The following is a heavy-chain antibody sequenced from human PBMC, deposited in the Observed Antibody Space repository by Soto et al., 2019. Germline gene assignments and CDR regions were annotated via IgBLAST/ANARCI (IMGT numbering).Heavy chain of an antibody. J-gene: IGHJ3*02. D-gene: IGHD2-21*02. CDR3: AREYVVTSAFDI. Sequence: SETLSLTCTVSGGSISSSSYYWGWIRQPPGKGLEWIGSIYYSGNTYYNPSLKSRVTISADTSKNQFSLKLSSVTAADTAVYYCAREYVVTSAFDIWGQGTMVTVSS. V-gene: IGHV4-39*01. CDR2: IYYSGNT. CDR1: GGSISSSSYY.